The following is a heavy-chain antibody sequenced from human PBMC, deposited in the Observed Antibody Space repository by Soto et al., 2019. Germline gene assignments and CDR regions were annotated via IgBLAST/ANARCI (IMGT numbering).Heavy chain of an antibody. V-gene: IGHV6-1*01. J-gene: IGHJ6*02. CDR1: GDSVSRNSAA. Sequence: SQTLSLTCAISGDSVSRNSAAWNWIRQSPSRGLEWLGRTYYRSKWYNDYAVSVKSRITINPDTSKNQFSLQLNSVTPEDTAVYYCAREWVGSSGPGDYYYYGMDVWGQGTTVTVSS. CDR2: TYYRSKWYN. D-gene: IGHD6-6*01. CDR3: AREWVGSSGPGDYYYYGMDV.